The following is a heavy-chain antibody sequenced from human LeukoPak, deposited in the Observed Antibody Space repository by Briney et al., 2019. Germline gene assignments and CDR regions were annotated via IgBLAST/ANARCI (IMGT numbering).Heavy chain of an antibody. CDR2: INPNSGGT. CDR3: ARVGDFWSGSDY. V-gene: IGHV1-2*06. CDR1: GYTFTGYY. Sequence: GASVKVSCKASGYTFTGYYMHWVRQAPGQGLEWMGRINPNSGGTNYAQKFQGRVTMPRDTSISTAYMELSRLRSDDTAVYYCARVGDFWSGSDYWGQGTLVTVSS. D-gene: IGHD3-3*01. J-gene: IGHJ4*02.